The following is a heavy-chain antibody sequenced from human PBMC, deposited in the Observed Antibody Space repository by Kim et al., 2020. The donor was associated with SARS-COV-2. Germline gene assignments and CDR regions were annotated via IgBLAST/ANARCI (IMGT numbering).Heavy chain of an antibody. CDR3: ARDSPFYVDYVVDY. D-gene: IGHD4-17*01. V-gene: IGHV3-48*02. Sequence: EESVTGRFTISGDNSKNSLYLLMNSLGDEDTAVYYSARDSPFYVDYVVDYWGQGTLVTVSS. J-gene: IGHJ4*02.